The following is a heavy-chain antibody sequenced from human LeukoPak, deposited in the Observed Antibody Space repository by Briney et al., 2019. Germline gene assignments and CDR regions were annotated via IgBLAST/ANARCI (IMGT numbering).Heavy chain of an antibody. D-gene: IGHD1-14*01. CDR3: ARDLSGTDAFNV. CDR1: GDSISGTSSF. V-gene: IGHV4-61*02. CDR2: IYASGTT. Sequence: PSETLSLTCSVSGDSISGTSSFWSWIRQPAGKGLEWIGRIYASGTTNYNPSLKSRVTISVDTSKNQFSLNLSSVTAADTAVYFCARDLSGTDAFNVWGQGTMVTVSS. J-gene: IGHJ3*01.